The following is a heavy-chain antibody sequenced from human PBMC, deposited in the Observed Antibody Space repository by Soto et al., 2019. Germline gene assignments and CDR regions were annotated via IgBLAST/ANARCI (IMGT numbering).Heavy chain of an antibody. CDR3: GRDLTSNANCIDP. Sequence: SETLSLTCSVSGDYIHVGGYYWTWIRQRPGRGLEWMGYIYYTGKTYYNPSLESRLTMSVDRSKNQFSLRLTSVTAADTAAYFCGRDLTSNANCIDPWGQGTLVTVSS. V-gene: IGHV4-30-4*01. CDR2: IYYTGKT. CDR1: GDYIHVGGYY. D-gene: IGHD2-2*01. J-gene: IGHJ5*02.